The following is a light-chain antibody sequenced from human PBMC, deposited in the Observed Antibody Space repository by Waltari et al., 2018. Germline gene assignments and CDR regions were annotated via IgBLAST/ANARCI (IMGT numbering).Light chain of an antibody. Sequence: QSVLTQPPSASGTPGQRVTISCSGSSSNIGVNVVNWYQHFPGTAPRLLIFTNDQRPSGVPDRFSGSKSGTSASRAISGLQSEDEADYYCAVWDDNLSGVVFGAGTKVAVL. CDR3: AVWDDNLSGVV. CDR2: TND. CDR1: SSNIGVNV. V-gene: IGLV1-44*01. J-gene: IGLJ1*01.